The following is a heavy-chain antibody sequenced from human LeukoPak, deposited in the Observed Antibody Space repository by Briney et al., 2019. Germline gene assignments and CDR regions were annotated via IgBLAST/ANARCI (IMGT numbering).Heavy chain of an antibody. CDR1: GGSVTDYY. D-gene: IGHD7-27*01. V-gene: IGHV4-59*02. J-gene: IGHJ4*02. CDR3: ASRKLGNDY. CDR2: IYYTGT. Sequence: SETLSLTCTVSGGSVTDYYWSWIRQSPGKGLEWIGYIYYTGTSYNPSLKSRVTISADTSKTQFSLKPFSVTAADTAVYYCASRKLGNDYWGQGTLVTVSS.